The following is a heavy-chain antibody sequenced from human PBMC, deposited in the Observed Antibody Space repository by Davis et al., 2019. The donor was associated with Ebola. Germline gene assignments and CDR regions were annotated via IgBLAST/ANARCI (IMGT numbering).Heavy chain of an antibody. CDR3: ANSVFGVVLNPYYFDY. D-gene: IGHD3-3*01. CDR2: INHSGST. V-gene: IGHV4-34*01. Sequence: GSLRLSCAVYGGSFSGYYWSWIRQPPGKGLEWIGEINHSGSTNYNPSLKSRVTISVDTSKRQFSLKLNSVTAADTAVYYCANSVFGVVLNPYYFDYWGQGTLVTVSP. J-gene: IGHJ4*02. CDR1: GGSFSGYY.